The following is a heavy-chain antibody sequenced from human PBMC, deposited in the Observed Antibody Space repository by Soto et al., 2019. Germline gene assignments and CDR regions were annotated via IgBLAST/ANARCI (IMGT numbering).Heavy chain of an antibody. CDR1: GGSISSSSYY. D-gene: IGHD2-15*01. CDR2: IYYSGST. V-gene: IGHV4-39*01. J-gene: IGHJ3*02. Sequence: QLQLQESGPGLVKPSETLSLTCTVSGGSISSSSYYWGWIRQPPGKGLEWIGSIYYSGSTYYNPSLTRRVPISVDTSKNQFSLKLSSVTAADTAVYYCARQDIVVVVAALDAFDIWGQGTMVTVSS. CDR3: ARQDIVVVVAALDAFDI.